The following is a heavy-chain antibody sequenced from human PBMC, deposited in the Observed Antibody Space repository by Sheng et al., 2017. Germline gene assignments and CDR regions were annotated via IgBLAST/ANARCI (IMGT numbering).Heavy chain of an antibody. Sequence: QVQLVQSGAEVKKPGASVKVSCKASGYTFTSYGISWVRQAPGQGLEWMGWISAYNGNTNYAQKLQGRVTMTTDTSTSTAYMELRSLRSDDTVVYYCARDHGIYYGSGSYYNQVDYWGQGTLVTVSS. V-gene: IGHV1-18*01. D-gene: IGHD3-10*01. CDR1: GYTFTSYG. J-gene: IGHJ4*02. CDR3: ARDHGIYYGSGSYYNQVDY. CDR2: ISAYNGNT.